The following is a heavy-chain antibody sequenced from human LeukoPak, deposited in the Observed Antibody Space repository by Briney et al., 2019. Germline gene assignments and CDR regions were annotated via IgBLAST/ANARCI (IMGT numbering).Heavy chain of an antibody. CDR3: ARLGYSGYDYRNNWFDP. Sequence: RTGESLKISCKGSGSSFTSYWIGWVRQMPGKGLEWMGIIYPGDSDTRYSPSFQGQVTISADKSISTAYLQWSSLKASDTAMYYCARLGYSGYDYRNNWFDPWGQGTLVTVSS. V-gene: IGHV5-51*01. D-gene: IGHD5-12*01. CDR2: IYPGDSDT. CDR1: GSSFTSYW. J-gene: IGHJ5*02.